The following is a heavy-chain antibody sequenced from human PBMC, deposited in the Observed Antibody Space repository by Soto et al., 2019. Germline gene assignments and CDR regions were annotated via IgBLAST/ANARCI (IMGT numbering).Heavy chain of an antibody. Sequence: QVQLVQSGAEVKKPGSSVKFSCKASGGTFSSYAISWVRQAPGQGLEWMGGIIPIFGTENHAQKFQGRVTITASETTRTHYMELRSLGTGDTAVYYRARGAEDTAMVPYYYHGMDGWANGPRSPSP. J-gene: IGHJ6*02. CDR1: GGTFSSYA. V-gene: IGHV1-69*01. CDR3: ARGAEDTAMVPYYYHGMDG. CDR2: IIPIFGTE. D-gene: IGHD5-18*01.